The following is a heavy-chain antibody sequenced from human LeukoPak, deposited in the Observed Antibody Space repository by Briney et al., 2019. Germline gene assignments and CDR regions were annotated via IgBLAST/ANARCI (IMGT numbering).Heavy chain of an antibody. CDR1: GFTFSTYG. Sequence: GRSLRLSCAASGFTFSTYGMHWVRQAPGKGLAWVAVVSYDGSNKYYADSVKGRFTISRDNSKNTLYLQMNSLRSEDTAVYYCAKDWGNWGYGYYFDHWGQGTLVTVSS. D-gene: IGHD7-27*01. CDR2: VSYDGSNK. J-gene: IGHJ4*02. CDR3: AKDWGNWGYGYYFDH. V-gene: IGHV3-30*18.